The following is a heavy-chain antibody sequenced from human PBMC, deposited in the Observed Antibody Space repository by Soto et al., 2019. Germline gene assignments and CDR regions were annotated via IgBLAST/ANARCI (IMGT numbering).Heavy chain of an antibody. Sequence: PGGSLIVCCAASGFTFSSYSMNGVRQAPGKGLEWVSYISSSSSTIYYADSVKGRFTISRDNSKNTLYLQMNSLRAEDTAVYYCANPLYPPGAVQNRYEPWGQGPLVTVS. CDR3: ANPLYPPGAVQNRYEP. CDR2: ISSSSSTI. V-gene: IGHV3-48*01. D-gene: IGHD3-16*01. CDR1: GFTFSSYS. J-gene: IGHJ5*02.